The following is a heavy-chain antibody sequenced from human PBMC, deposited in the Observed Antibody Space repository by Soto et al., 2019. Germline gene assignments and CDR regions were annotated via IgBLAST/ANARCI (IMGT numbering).Heavy chain of an antibody. V-gene: IGHV3-23*01. Sequence: PGGSLRLSCAASVFTFNSYAMSWVRQAPGKGLEWVSAISSSGGSAYYADSVKGRFTISRDNSKNTVYLQMNSLRGEDTAVYYCAKDRMPVSGTLFDFWGQGILVTVSS. CDR1: VFTFNSYA. CDR2: ISSSGGSA. CDR3: AKDRMPVSGTLFDF. D-gene: IGHD6-19*01. J-gene: IGHJ4*02.